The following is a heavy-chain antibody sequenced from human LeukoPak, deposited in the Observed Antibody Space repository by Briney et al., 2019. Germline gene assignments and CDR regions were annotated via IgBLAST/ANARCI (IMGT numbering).Heavy chain of an antibody. V-gene: IGHV3-21*01. CDR1: GFTFSSYS. CDR3: ASSVLLWFGEIYYFDY. Sequence: GGSLRLSCAASGFTFSSYSMNWVRQAPGKGLEWVSSISSSSSYIYYADSVKGRFTISRDNAKNSLYLQMNSLRAEDTAVYYCASSVLLWFGEIYYFDYWGQGTLVTVSS. CDR2: ISSSSSYI. J-gene: IGHJ4*02. D-gene: IGHD3-10*01.